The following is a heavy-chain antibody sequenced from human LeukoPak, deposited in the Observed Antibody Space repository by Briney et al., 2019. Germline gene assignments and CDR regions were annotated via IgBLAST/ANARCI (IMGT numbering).Heavy chain of an antibody. V-gene: IGHV3-21*01. CDR3: ARGPISGSSWYTDNLDY. J-gene: IGHJ4*02. D-gene: IGHD6-13*01. CDR1: GFTFSSYS. Sequence: GGSLRLSCAASGFTFSSYSMNWVRQAPGKGLEWVSSISSSSSYIYYADSVKGRFTISRDNAKNSLYLQMNSLRAEDTAVYYCARGPISGSSWYTDNLDYWGQGTLVTVSS. CDR2: ISSSSSYI.